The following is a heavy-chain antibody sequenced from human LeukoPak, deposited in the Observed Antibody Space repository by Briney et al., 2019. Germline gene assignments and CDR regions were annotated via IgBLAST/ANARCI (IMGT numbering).Heavy chain of an antibody. D-gene: IGHD2-15*01. V-gene: IGHV1-3*02. CDR1: GYTFTSYA. CDR3: AGGGFRCSGGSCYPEMPDY. Sequence: ASVKVSCKASGYTFTSYAMHWVRQAPGQRLEWMGWSNAGNGNTKYSQEFQGRVTVTRDTSASTAYMELSSLRSEDMAVYYCAGGGFRCSGGSCYPEMPDYWGQGTLVTVSS. J-gene: IGHJ4*02. CDR2: SNAGNGNT.